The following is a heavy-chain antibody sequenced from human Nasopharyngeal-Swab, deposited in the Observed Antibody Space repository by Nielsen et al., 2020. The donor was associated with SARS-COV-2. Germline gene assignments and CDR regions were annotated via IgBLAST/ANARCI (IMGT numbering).Heavy chain of an antibody. V-gene: IGHV3-49*02. D-gene: IGHD3-16*02. Sequence: WIRQPPGKGLEWVGFIRSKAYGGTTEYAASVKGRFTISRDDSKSIAYLRMNSLKTEDTAVYYCTRSYDYVWGSYRKSWGQGTLVTVSS. CDR2: IRSKAYGGTT. J-gene: IGHJ5*02. CDR3: TRSYDYVWGSYRKS.